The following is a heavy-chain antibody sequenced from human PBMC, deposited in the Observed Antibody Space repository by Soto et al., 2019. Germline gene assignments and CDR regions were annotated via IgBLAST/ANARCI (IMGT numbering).Heavy chain of an antibody. V-gene: IGHV3-23*01. J-gene: IGHJ5*01. CDR1: GVTFKSYA. CDR2: ISGSGDTT. CDR3: AKGNWYDF. Sequence: WGSLRLACAASGVTFKSYAISLVRQAPLKGLEWVSTISGSGDTTNYADSGKGRFTISRDNSKNTLYLQMKSLRAEDTAVYFCAKGNWYDFWGQGTLVTVSS.